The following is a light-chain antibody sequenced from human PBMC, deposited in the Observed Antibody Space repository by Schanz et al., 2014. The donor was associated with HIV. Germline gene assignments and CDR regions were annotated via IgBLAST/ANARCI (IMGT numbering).Light chain of an antibody. J-gene: IGLJ3*02. CDR1: SSNIGAGYD. Sequence: QSVLTQPPSVSGAPGQRVTISCIGSSSNIGAGYDVHWYQQLPGTAPKLLIYGNSNRPSGVPDRFSGSKSGTSASLAISGLQSEDEADYYCAAWDDRSDVLFGGGTKLTVL. CDR3: AAWDDRSDVL. V-gene: IGLV1-40*01. CDR2: GNS.